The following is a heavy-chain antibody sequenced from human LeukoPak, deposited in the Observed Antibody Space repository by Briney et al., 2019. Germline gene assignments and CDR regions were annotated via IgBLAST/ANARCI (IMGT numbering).Heavy chain of an antibody. V-gene: IGHV3-7*03. CDR2: IKQDGSEK. J-gene: IGHJ4*02. CDR1: GFSFSDAW. Sequence: PGGSLRLSCAASGFSFSDAWMHWVRQAPGKGLEWVANIKQDGSEKYYVDSVKGRFTISRDNAKNSLYLQMNSLRAEDTAVYYCARRYFEYWGQGTLVTVSS. CDR3: ARRYFEY.